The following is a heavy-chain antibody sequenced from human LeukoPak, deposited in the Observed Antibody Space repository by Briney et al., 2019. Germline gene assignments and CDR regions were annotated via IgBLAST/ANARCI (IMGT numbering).Heavy chain of an antibody. J-gene: IGHJ4*02. CDR1: GFTFGDYA. D-gene: IGHD3-10*01. V-gene: IGHV3-23*01. CDR2: ISGSGGIT. CDR3: ARGRGLIIPLDY. Sequence: GGSLRLSCTASGFTFGDYAMSWVRQAPGKGQEWVSGISGSGGITYYADSVKGRFTISRDNSKNTLYLQMNSLRAEDTAVYYCARGRGLIIPLDYWGQGTLVTVSS.